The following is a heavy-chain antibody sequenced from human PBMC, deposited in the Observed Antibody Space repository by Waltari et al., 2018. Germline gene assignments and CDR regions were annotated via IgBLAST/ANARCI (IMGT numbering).Heavy chain of an antibody. CDR3: ARQATDTYYYYYMDV. V-gene: IGHV4-39*01. Sequence: QLQLQESGPGLVKPSETLSLTCTVSGGSISTTTYYWCLIRQPPGKGLEWIESISYSGSTSYNPSLNSRVTMSVDTSKNQFSLKLNSVTAADTAVYYCARQATDTYYYYYMDVWGKGTTVTVSS. CDR1: GGSISTTTYY. CDR2: ISYSGST. D-gene: IGHD2-21*02. J-gene: IGHJ6*03.